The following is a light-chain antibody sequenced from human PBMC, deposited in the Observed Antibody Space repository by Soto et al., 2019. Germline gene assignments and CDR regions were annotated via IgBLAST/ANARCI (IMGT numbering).Light chain of an antibody. J-gene: IGKJ3*01. Sequence: DIQMTQSPSSLSASVGDRVTITCRASQSISSYLNWYQQKPGKVPKLLIYAASSLQSGVPSRFSGSGSGTDFTLTISSLQPEDFATYYCQQSYSTPDTFGPGTKVDIK. CDR2: AAS. CDR3: QQSYSTPDT. V-gene: IGKV1-39*01. CDR1: QSISSY.